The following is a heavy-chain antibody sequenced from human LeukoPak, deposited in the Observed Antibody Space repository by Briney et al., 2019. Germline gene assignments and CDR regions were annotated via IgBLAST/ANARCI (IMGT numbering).Heavy chain of an antibody. D-gene: IGHD2-8*01. CDR2: IIPIFGTA. CDR1: GGTFSSYA. J-gene: IGHJ3*02. CDR3: AREWSDAFDI. V-gene: IGHV1-69*05. Sequence: SVRVSCKASGGTFSSYAISWVRQAPGQGLEWMGRIIPIFGTANYAQKFQGRVTITTDESTSTAYMELSSLRSEDTAVYYCAREWSDAFDIWGQGTMVTVSS.